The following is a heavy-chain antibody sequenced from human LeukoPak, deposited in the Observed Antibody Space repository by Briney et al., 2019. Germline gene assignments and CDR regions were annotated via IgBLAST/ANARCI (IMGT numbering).Heavy chain of an antibody. V-gene: IGHV4-59*01. Sequence: SETLSLTCTVSGGSISSYYWSWIRQPPWKGLEWIGYIYYSGSTNYNPSLKSRVTISVDTSKNQFSLKLSSVTAADTAVDYCATGYYDFWSGYPSTPRDWGQGTLVTVSS. D-gene: IGHD3-3*01. CDR1: GGSISSYY. CDR2: IYYSGST. J-gene: IGHJ4*02. CDR3: ATGYYDFWSGYPSTPRD.